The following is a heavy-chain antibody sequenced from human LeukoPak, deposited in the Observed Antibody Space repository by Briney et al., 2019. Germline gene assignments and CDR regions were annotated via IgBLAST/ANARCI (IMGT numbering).Heavy chain of an antibody. CDR3: ARRVDGTKDC. D-gene: IGHD2-8*01. Sequence: GGSLRLFCAVSGFTFRNYGMTWVRQAPGKGREWVSAISTNGANTDYGDSVQGRFTISRDNSKKTLYLQMNSLRAEDTAIYYCARRVDGTKDCWGQGTQVTVSS. CDR1: GFTFRNYG. V-gene: IGHV3-23*01. CDR2: ISTNGANT. J-gene: IGHJ4*02.